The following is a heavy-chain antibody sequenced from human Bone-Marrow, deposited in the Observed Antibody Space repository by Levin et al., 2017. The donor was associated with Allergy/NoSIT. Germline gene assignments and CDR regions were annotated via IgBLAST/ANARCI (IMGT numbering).Heavy chain of an antibody. D-gene: IGHD6-19*01. V-gene: IGHV4-39*01. Sequence: KSSETLSLTCTVSGGSISSNNYYWGWIRQPPGKGLEWIGTIYYSGSTYYTPSLKSRVIISIDTSKNQFSLKVSSVTAADTAVYYCARHGDSSGWYRFDPWGQGTLVTVSS. CDR1: GGSISSNNYY. J-gene: IGHJ5*02. CDR3: ARHGDSSGWYRFDP. CDR2: IYYSGST.